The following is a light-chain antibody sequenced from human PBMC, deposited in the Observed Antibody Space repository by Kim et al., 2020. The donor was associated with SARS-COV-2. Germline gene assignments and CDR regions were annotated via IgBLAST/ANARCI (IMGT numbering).Light chain of an antibody. CDR1: QSVSTN. V-gene: IGKV3D-15*01. Sequence: MSPGERATLSCRASQSVSTNLAWYQQQPGQAPRLLIYGASTRATGIPARFSGSGSGTEVTLTISSLQSEDFAVYYCQQYNTWLITFGQGTRLEIK. CDR3: QQYNTWLIT. J-gene: IGKJ5*01. CDR2: GAS.